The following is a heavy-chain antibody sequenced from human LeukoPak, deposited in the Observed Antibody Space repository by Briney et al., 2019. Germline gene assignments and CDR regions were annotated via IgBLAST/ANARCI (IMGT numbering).Heavy chain of an antibody. CDR3: ARGPLGYCSVTSCQFDY. CDR1: GFTFSNCW. V-gene: IGHV3-7*01. CDR2: IKQDGSEE. J-gene: IGHJ4*02. Sequence: GGSLRLSCADSGFTFSNCWMRWVRQAPGKGLEWVANIKQDGSEEYYVDSVKGRFTISRVNAENSLFLQMNSLRVEDTAVYYCARGPLGYCSVTSCQFDYWGQGTLVTVSS. D-gene: IGHD2-2*01.